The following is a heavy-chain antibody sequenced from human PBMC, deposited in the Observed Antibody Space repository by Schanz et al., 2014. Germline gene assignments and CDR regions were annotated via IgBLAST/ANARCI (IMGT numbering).Heavy chain of an antibody. Sequence: EVQLVESGGGVVQPGRSLRLSCAASGFTFSTHAMHWVRQAPGKGLEWVSYVSRSTPDIYYADSVKGRFTMSRDNAKNSVFLQMNSLRAEDTAVYYCVRDSFFAFDYGGQGTLVTVSS. CDR3: VRDSFFAFDY. D-gene: IGHD3-3*01. J-gene: IGHJ4*02. CDR1: GFTFSTHA. CDR2: VSRSTPDI. V-gene: IGHV3-48*01.